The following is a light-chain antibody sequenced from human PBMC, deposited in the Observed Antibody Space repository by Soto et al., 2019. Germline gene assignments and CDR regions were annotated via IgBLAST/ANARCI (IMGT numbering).Light chain of an antibody. CDR1: SSNIGAGYY. Sequence: QSVLTQPPSVSGAPGQRVTISCTGTSSNIGAGYYVHWYQQLPGTAPKLLIYGDSNRPSGVPDRFSGSKSGTSASLAITGLQAEDEADYYSQSYDSSLSAVVFGGGTKLTVL. CDR3: QSYDSSLSAVV. J-gene: IGLJ2*01. CDR2: GDS. V-gene: IGLV1-40*01.